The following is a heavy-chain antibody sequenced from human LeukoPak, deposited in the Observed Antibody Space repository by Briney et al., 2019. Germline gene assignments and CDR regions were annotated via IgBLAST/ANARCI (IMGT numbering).Heavy chain of an antibody. D-gene: IGHD7-27*01. J-gene: IGHJ4*02. CDR1: GFAFSDYS. V-gene: IGHV3-21*05. CDR2: TRGSGSGM. CDR3: ARDDNWGFDY. Sequence: GGSLRLSCAASGFAFSDYSMNWVRQAPGKGLEWVANTRGSGSGMGSGNYYAGAVKGRFTISRDDAKNSLYLQMNSLRAEDTAFYYCARDDNWGFDYWGQGALVTVSS.